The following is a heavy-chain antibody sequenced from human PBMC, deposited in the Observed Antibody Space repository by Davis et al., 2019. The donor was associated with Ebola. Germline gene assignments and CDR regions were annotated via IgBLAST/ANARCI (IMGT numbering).Heavy chain of an antibody. D-gene: IGHD3-22*01. Sequence: AASVKVSCKASGYTFTSYGISWVRQAPGQGLEWMGWISAYNGNTNYAQKLQGRVTMTTDTSTSTAYMELRSLRSDDTAVYYCARLVALYDNSGYAYLDYWGQGILVTVSS. CDR2: ISAYNGNT. V-gene: IGHV1-18*01. J-gene: IGHJ4*02. CDR1: GYTFTSYG. CDR3: ARLVALYDNSGYAYLDY.